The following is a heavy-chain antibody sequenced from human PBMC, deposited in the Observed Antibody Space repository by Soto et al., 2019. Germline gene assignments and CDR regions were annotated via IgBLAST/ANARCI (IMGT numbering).Heavy chain of an antibody. CDR2: ISDSGEST. CDR1: GFMFNKYA. V-gene: IGHV3-23*01. J-gene: IGHJ6*02. Sequence: QTGESLRLSCVGSGFMFNKYAMNWVRQAPGKGLEWVSIISDSGESTHYADSVKGRFAISRDNSKNTLFLEMNSLRAEDTAIYFCAKATGYGHGFLPTALDVWGPGTTVTVSS. D-gene: IGHD2-15*01. CDR3: AKATGYGHGFLPTALDV.